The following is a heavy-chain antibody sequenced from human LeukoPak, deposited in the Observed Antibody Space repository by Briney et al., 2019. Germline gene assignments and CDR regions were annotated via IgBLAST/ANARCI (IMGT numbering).Heavy chain of an antibody. CDR2: ISWNSGDI. CDR1: GFTFDDYA. Sequence: GGSLRLSCAASGFTFDDYAMHWVRQAPGKGLEWVSGISWNSGDIGYADSVKGRFTISRDNAKNSLYLQMNSLGAEDTALYYRAKGSGGYYDSSGFNFDYWGQGTLVTVSS. D-gene: IGHD3-22*01. V-gene: IGHV3-9*01. J-gene: IGHJ4*02. CDR3: AKGSGGYYDSSGFNFDY.